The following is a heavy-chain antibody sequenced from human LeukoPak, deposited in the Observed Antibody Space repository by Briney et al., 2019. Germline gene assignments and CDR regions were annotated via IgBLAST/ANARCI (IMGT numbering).Heavy chain of an antibody. Sequence: PGGSLRLSCAASGFTFSSYAMHWVRQAPGKGLEYVSAISSNGGSTYYANSVKGRFTISRDNSKNTLYLQMGSLRAEDMAVYYCARDWNAFDIWGQETMVTVSS. J-gene: IGHJ3*02. D-gene: IGHD3-3*01. CDR1: GFTFSSYA. V-gene: IGHV3-64*01. CDR2: ISSNGGST. CDR3: ARDWNAFDI.